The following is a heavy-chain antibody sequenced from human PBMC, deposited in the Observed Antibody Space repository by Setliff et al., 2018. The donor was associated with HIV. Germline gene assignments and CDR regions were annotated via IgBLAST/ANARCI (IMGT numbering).Heavy chain of an antibody. D-gene: IGHD3-3*01. CDR1: RYTFSTYA. V-gene: IGHV1-3*01. CDR3: ARGRGTYDFWTSDNYYMGV. Sequence: ASVKVSCKASRYTFSTYAFHWVRQAPGQRLEWMGWINAANGDTKYSQKFQGRVTITRDKSASTAYMELSSLRFEDTAVYYCARGRGTYDFWTSDNYYMGVWGNGTTVTVSS. CDR2: INAANGDT. J-gene: IGHJ6*03.